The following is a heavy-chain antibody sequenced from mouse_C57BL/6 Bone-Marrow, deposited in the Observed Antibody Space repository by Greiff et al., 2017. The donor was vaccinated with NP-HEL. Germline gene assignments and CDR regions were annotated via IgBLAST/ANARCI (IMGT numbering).Heavy chain of an antibody. Sequence: EVMLVESGGGLVQPGGSLKLSCAASGFTFSDYYMYWVRQTPEKRLEWVAYISNGGGSTYYPDTVKGRFTISRDNAKNTLYLQMSRLKSEDTAMYYCARHSDYGSSYEDYYAMDYWGQGTSVTVSS. CDR2: ISNGGGST. J-gene: IGHJ4*01. D-gene: IGHD1-1*01. CDR1: GFTFSDYY. V-gene: IGHV5-12*01. CDR3: ARHSDYGSSYEDYYAMDY.